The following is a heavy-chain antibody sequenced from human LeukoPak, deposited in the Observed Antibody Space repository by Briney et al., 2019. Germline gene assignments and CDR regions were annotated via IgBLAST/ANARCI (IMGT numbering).Heavy chain of an antibody. CDR2: IYTSGST. Sequence: SETLSLTCTVSGGSISSYYWSWIRQPAGKGLEWIGRIYTSGSTNYNPSLKSRVTMSVDTSKNQFSLKLSSVTAADTAVYYCARDLSSSWYPMEVYFDYWGQGTLVTVSS. CDR1: GGSISSYY. J-gene: IGHJ4*02. CDR3: ARDLSSSWYPMEVYFDY. V-gene: IGHV4-4*07. D-gene: IGHD6-13*01.